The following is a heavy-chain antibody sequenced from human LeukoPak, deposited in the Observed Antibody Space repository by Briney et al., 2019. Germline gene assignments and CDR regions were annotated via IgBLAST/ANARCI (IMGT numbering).Heavy chain of an antibody. D-gene: IGHD6-19*01. Sequence: GGSLRLSCAASGFTVSSKYMAWVRQAPGKGLEWVSFINSGGTTNYADSVKGRFAISRDYSKNTLNLQMNSLRAEDTAVYYCATIVSDSSGWYHFDHWGQGALVTVSS. V-gene: IGHV3-66*01. J-gene: IGHJ4*02. CDR2: INSGGTT. CDR3: ATIVSDSSGWYHFDH. CDR1: GFTVSSKY.